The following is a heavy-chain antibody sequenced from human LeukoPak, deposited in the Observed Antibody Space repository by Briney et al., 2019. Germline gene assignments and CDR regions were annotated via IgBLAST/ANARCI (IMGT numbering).Heavy chain of an antibody. Sequence: ASMKASCKASGYTFTSYDINWVRQATGQGLEWMGWMNPNSGNTGYAQKFQGRVTMTRNTSISTAYMELSSLRSEDTAVYYCVTMGYCSGGSCYPFDYWGQGTLVTVSS. CDR3: VTMGYCSGGSCYPFDY. D-gene: IGHD2-15*01. V-gene: IGHV1-8*01. CDR2: MNPNSGNT. J-gene: IGHJ4*02. CDR1: GYTFTSYD.